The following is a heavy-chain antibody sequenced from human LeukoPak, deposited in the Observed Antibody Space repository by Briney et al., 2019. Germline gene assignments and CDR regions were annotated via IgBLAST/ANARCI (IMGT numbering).Heavy chain of an antibody. CDR3: AKDPASIAAAGTGAFDI. D-gene: IGHD6-13*01. V-gene: IGHV3-74*01. CDR1: GFTFSSYW. Sequence: PGGSLRLSCAASGFTFSSYWMHWVRQAPGKGLVWVSRINTEGSSTSYADSVKGRFTISRDNAKNTLYLQMNSLRAEDTAVYYCAKDPASIAAAGTGAFDIWGQGTMVTVSS. J-gene: IGHJ3*02. CDR2: INTEGSST.